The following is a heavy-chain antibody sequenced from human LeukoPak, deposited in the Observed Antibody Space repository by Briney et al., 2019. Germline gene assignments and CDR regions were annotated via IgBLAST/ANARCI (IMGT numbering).Heavy chain of an antibody. V-gene: IGHV1-18*01. J-gene: IGHJ3*01. CDR3: ARDTAWDYDSSGYPDAFDV. CDR2: ISAYNGNT. D-gene: IGHD3-22*01. Sequence: ASVKVSCKASGYTFTSYGISWVRQAPGQGLEWMGWISAYNGNTNYAQKLQGRVTMTTDTSTSTAYMELRSLRSDDTAVYYCARDTAWDYDSSGYPDAFDVWGQGTMVTVSS. CDR1: GYTFTSYG.